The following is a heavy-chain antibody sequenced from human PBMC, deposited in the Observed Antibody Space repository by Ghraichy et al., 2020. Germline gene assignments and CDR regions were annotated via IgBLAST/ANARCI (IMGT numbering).Heavy chain of an antibody. Sequence: SETLSLTCAVSGGSISSSNWWSWVRQPPGKGLEWIGEIYHSGSTNYNPSLKSRVTISVDKSKNQFSLKLSSVTAADTAVYYCARDYYYGSGSYYNGFDYWGQGTLVTVSS. CDR3: ARDYYYGSGSYYNGFDY. CDR1: GGSISSSNW. J-gene: IGHJ4*02. D-gene: IGHD3-10*01. V-gene: IGHV4-4*02. CDR2: IYHSGST.